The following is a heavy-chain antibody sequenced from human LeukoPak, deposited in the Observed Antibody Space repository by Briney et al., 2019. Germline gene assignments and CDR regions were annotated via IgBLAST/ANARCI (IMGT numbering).Heavy chain of an antibody. CDR1: GFTFSNSA. Sequence: GGSLRLSCAASGFTFSNSAMNWVRKAPGKGLEWVSAIGGKGDNTLYADSVKGRFTISRDNSKNTLYLQMNSLRAEDTAVYYCATRTTWEDYVWGSYPSDWGQGTLVTVSS. V-gene: IGHV3-23*01. D-gene: IGHD3-16*01. CDR2: IGGKGDNT. CDR3: ATRTTWEDYVWGSYPSD. J-gene: IGHJ4*02.